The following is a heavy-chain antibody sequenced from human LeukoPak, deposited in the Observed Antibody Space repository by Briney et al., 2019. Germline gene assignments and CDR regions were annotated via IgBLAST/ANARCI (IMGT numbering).Heavy chain of an antibody. J-gene: IGHJ4*02. D-gene: IGHD2-21*01. Sequence: GGSLRLSCAASGFTFTRYWKCWIRQAPGKGLEWVANIHQDGSQQYYLDSVEGRFTISRDNAKNSLYLQMNSLRAEDTAVYYCARGAYVIPYYFDYWGQGTLVTVSS. CDR1: GFTFTRYW. V-gene: IGHV3-7*03. CDR3: ARGAYVIPYYFDY. CDR2: IHQDGSQQ.